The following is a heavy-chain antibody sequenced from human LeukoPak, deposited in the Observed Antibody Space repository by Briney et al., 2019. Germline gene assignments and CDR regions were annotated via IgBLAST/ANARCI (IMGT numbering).Heavy chain of an antibody. CDR3: ARAGSGSGWVDY. CDR2: IYSDGTT. V-gene: IGHV3-66*01. D-gene: IGHD3-10*01. CDR1: GFPVSDNY. J-gene: IGHJ4*02. Sequence: GGSLRLSCAASGFPVSDNYMSWVRQAPGKGLEWVSIIYSDGTTYYADSVKGRFTISRDNAKNSLYLQMNSLRAEDTAVYYCARAGSGSGWVDYWGQGTLVTVSS.